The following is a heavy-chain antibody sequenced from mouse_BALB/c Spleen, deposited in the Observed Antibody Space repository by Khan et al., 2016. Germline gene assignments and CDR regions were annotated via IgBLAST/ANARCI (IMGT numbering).Heavy chain of an antibody. CDR3: ATWDDYGSAFAY. V-gene: IGHV3-8*02. CDR2: ISHSGDS. D-gene: IGHD1-2*01. CDR1: GDSITSGH. J-gene: IGHJ3*01. Sequence: QLQESGPSLAKPSQTLSLTCSVTGDSITSGHWNWIRKFPGNKFDFMGYISHSGDSYYNPSLKSRISITRDTSKNQYYLQLNSVTTEDTATYYCATWDDYGSAFAYWGQGTLVTVSA.